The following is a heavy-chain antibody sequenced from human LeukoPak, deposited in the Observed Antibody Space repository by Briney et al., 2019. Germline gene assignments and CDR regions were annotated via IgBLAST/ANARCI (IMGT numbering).Heavy chain of an antibody. CDR2: ISAYNGST. J-gene: IGHJ4*02. CDR3: ARDYSSSWYGEKFFDS. D-gene: IGHD6-13*01. V-gene: IGHV1-18*01. CDR1: GYTFTSYG. Sequence: ASVKVSCKASGYTFTSYGISWVRQAPGQGLEWMGWISAYNGSTNYAQKLQGRVTMTTDTSTSTAYMELRSLRSDDTAVYYCARDYSSSWYGEKFFDSWGQGTLVTVSS.